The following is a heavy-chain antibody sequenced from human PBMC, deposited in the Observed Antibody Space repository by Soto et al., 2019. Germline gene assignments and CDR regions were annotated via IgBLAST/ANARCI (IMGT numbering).Heavy chain of an antibody. D-gene: IGHD3-16*01. CDR1: GDSISGDVYY. Sequence: QVQLQESGPGLVKPSQTLSLSCTVSGDSISGDVYYWIWIRQQPGKGLAWIGYVYHSGSTNYNPSRKSRSTISVDPSKNQLALELNKVTVSGTAVNYSVRAAAVAYGLGWFGAWGQGILVAVAS. V-gene: IGHV4-31*03. CDR2: VYHSGST. CDR3: VRAAAVAYGLGWFGA. J-gene: IGHJ5*02.